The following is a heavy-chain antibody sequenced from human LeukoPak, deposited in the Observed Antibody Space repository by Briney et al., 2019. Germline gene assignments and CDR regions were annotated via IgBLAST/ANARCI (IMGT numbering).Heavy chain of an antibody. D-gene: IGHD2-2*01. Sequence: GASVKVSCKASGYTFTSYDIDWVRQAPGQGLEWMGWINTNTGNPTYAQGFTGRFVFSLDTSVSTAYLQISSLKAEDTAVYYCATLIVVGLVPAAPGAFDIWGQGTMVTVSS. CDR3: ATLIVVGLVPAAPGAFDI. CDR1: GYTFTSYD. CDR2: INTNTGNP. J-gene: IGHJ3*02. V-gene: IGHV7-4-1*02.